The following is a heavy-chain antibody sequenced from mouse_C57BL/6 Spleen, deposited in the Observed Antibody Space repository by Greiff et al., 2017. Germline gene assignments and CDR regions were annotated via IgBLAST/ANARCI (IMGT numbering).Heavy chain of an antibody. J-gene: IGHJ1*03. CDR3: AKNRDYYGRGWYFDV. CDR1: GFSLTSYG. D-gene: IGHD1-1*01. CDR2: IWSGGST. V-gene: IGHV2-4*01. Sequence: QVQLKESGPGLVQPSQSLSITCTVSGFSLTSYGVHWVRQPPGKGLEWLGVIWSGGSTDYNAAFISRLSISKDNSKSQVFFKMNSLQADDTAIYYCAKNRDYYGRGWYFDVWGTGTTVTVSS.